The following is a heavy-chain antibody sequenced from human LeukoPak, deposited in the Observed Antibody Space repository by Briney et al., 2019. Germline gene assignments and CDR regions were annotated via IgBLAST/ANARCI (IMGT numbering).Heavy chain of an antibody. CDR3: ARGVDSYDSSYYFDY. Sequence: PSETLSLTCTVSGGSISSSSYYWGWIRQPPGKGLEWIGSIYYSGSTYYNPSLKSRVIISVDTSKNQFSLKLTSVTAADTAVYYCARGVDSYDSSYYFDYWGQGTLVTVSS. CDR2: IYYSGST. J-gene: IGHJ4*02. CDR1: GGSISSSSYY. V-gene: IGHV4-39*07. D-gene: IGHD3-22*01.